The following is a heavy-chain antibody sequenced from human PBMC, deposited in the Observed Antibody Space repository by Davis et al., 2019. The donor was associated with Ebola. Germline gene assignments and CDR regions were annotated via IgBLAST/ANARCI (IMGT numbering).Heavy chain of an antibody. V-gene: IGHV3-23*01. CDR2: ISGSGGST. Sequence: PGGSLRLSCAASGFTFSSYAMSWVRQAPGKGLEWVSAISGSGGSTYYADSVKGRFTISRDNAKNSLYLQMNSLRDEDTAVYYCAREHSSGFYFDYWGQGALVTVSS. CDR1: GFTFSSYA. J-gene: IGHJ4*02. CDR3: AREHSSGFYFDY. D-gene: IGHD3-22*01.